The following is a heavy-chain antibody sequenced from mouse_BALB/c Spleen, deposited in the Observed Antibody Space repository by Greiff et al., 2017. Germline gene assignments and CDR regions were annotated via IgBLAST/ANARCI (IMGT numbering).Heavy chain of an antibody. J-gene: IGHJ3*01. CDR2: IWAGGST. CDR1: GFSLTSYG. V-gene: IGHV2-9*02. D-gene: IGHD2-3*01. CDR3: ARDRGYYVAY. Sequence: VKLVESGPGLVAPSQSLTITCTVSGFSLTSYGVHWVRQPPGKGLEWLGVIWAGGSTNYNSALMSRLSISKDNSKIQVFLNMNSLQTDDTAMYYCARDRGYYVAYWGQGTLVTVSA.